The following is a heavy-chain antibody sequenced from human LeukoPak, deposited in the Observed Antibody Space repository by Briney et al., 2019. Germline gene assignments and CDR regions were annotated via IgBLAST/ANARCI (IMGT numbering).Heavy chain of an antibody. CDR3: ARVYCTNDVCYRVNLFDP. J-gene: IGHJ5*02. V-gene: IGHV4-34*01. Sequence: SETLSLTCAVYGESFSGYYWSWIRRPPGRGLEWVGEINRNGTTNYNPSLKSRVTISIATSKNQFSLKLTSVTATDTAVYYCARVYCTNDVCYRVNLFDPWSQGTLVTVSS. CDR2: INRNGTT. D-gene: IGHD2-8*01. CDR1: GESFSGYY.